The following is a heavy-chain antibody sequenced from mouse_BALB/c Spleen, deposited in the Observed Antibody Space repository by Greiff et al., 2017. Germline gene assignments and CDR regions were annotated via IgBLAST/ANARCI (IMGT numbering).Heavy chain of an antibody. J-gene: IGHJ4*01. D-gene: IGHD1-1*02. CDR2: ISYSGST. CDR1: GDSITSGY. CDR3: ARCYGPYYAMDY. Sequence: EVKVVESGPSLVKPSQTLSLTCSVTGDSITSGYWNWIRKFPGNKLEYMGYISYSGSTYYNPSLKSRISITRDTSKNQYYLQLNSVTTEDTATYYCARCYGPYYAMDYWGQGTSVTVSS. V-gene: IGHV3-8*02.